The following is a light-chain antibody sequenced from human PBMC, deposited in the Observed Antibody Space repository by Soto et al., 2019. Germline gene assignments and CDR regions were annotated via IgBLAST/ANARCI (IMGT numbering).Light chain of an antibody. CDR2: AS. J-gene: IGKJ3*01. Sequence: EIVLTQSPGTLFLSPGERATLSCRASQSVSDSYLAWYQQKPGQAPRLLIYASSRATGIPDRFSGSGSGTDFPLTISRLEPEDFAVYYCQHYGTSALFGPGTKSGYQT. CDR1: QSVSDSY. V-gene: IGKV3-20*01. CDR3: QHYGTSAL.